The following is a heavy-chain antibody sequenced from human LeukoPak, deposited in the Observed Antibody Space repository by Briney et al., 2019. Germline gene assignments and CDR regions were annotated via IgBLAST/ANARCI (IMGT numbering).Heavy chain of an antibody. CDR1: GFTFSSYC. V-gene: IGHV3-21*01. CDR2: ISSSSSYI. Sequence: GGSLRLSCAASGFTFSSYCMNWVRQAPGKGLEWVSSISSSSSYIYYADSVKGRFTISRDNAKNSLYLQMNSLRAEDTAVYYCARVVGGVGDAFDIWGQGTMVTVSS. J-gene: IGHJ3*02. D-gene: IGHD1-26*01. CDR3: ARVVGGVGDAFDI.